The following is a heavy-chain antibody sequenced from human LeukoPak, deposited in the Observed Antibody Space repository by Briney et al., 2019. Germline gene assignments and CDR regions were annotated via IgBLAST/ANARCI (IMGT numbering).Heavy chain of an antibody. CDR1: GFTFSSYW. J-gene: IGHJ4*02. Sequence: GGSLRLSCAASGFTFSSYWMSWVRQAPGKGLEWVANIKQDGSEKYYVDSVKGRFTISRDNAKNSLYLQMNSLRAEDTAVYYCARDTNYYGSGRTRWGQGTLVTVSS. D-gene: IGHD3-10*01. V-gene: IGHV3-7*01. CDR3: ARDTNYYGSGRTR. CDR2: IKQDGSEK.